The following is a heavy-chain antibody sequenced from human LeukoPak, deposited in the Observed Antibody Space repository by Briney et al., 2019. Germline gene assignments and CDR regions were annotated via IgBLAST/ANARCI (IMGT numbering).Heavy chain of an antibody. D-gene: IGHD2-2*01. V-gene: IGHV3-66*01. J-gene: IGHJ1*01. Sequence: GGSLRLSCAASGFTVSSSHMNWVRQAPGKGLEWVSVFYRGGNAFYADSVKGRFSISRDNSKNTLYLQMNSLGVEDTGVYYCATGGAAAVLTVGFFQHWGQGTLLTVSS. CDR2: FYRGGNA. CDR1: GFTVSSSH. CDR3: ATGGAAAVLTVGFFQH.